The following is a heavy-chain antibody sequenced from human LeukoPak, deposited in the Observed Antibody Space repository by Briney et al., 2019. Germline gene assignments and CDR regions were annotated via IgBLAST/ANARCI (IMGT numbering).Heavy chain of an antibody. CDR1: GGTFSSYA. D-gene: IGHD3-10*01. J-gene: IGHJ4*02. CDR2: IIPIFGTA. V-gene: IGHV1-69*05. CDR3: ASGGQTYDYYGSGSLDY. Sequence: SVKVSCKASGGTFSSYAISWVRQAPGQGLEWMGGIIPIFGTANYAQKFQGRVTITTDESTSTAYMELSSLRSEDTAVYYCASGGQTYDYYGSGSLDYWGQGTLVTVSS.